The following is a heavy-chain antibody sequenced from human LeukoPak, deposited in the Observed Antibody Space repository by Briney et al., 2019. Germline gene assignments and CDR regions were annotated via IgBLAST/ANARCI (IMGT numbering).Heavy chain of an antibody. V-gene: IGHV4-38-2*02. CDR2: IYHSGST. Sequence: PSETLSLTCTVSGYSINSGYYWGWTRQPPGKGLEWIGSIYHSGSTFYNPSLKSRVTISVDTSKNQFSLKLSSVTAADTAVYYCARSPFGGVIDKNYFDYWGQGTLVTVSS. D-gene: IGHD3-16*02. CDR1: GYSINSGYY. J-gene: IGHJ4*02. CDR3: ARSPFGGVIDKNYFDY.